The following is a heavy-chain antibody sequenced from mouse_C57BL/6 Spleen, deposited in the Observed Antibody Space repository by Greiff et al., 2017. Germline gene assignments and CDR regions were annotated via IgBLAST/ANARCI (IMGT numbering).Heavy chain of an antibody. V-gene: IGHV5-4*01. CDR1: GFTFSSYA. Sequence: EVHLVESGGGLVKPGGSLKLSCAASGFTFSSYAMSWVRQTPEKRLVWVATISDGGSYTDYPDNVKGRFTITRYNAKNTLYLQMSHLKADDTAMYYCARDPGRGAMDYWGQGTSVTVSS. CDR3: ARDPGRGAMDY. J-gene: IGHJ4*01. D-gene: IGHD3-3*01. CDR2: ISDGGSYT.